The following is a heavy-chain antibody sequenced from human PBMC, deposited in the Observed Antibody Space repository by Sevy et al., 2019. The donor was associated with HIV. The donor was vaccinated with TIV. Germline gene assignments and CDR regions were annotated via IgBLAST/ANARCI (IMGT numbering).Heavy chain of an antibody. CDR2: IWYDGSNK. V-gene: IGHV3-33*01. CDR3: VGGADYYDSSGANCAY. D-gene: IGHD3-22*01. CDR1: GFTFSKYG. Sequence: GGSLRLSCAASGFTFSKYGMHWVRQAPGKGLEWVALIWYDGSNKYYADSGKGRFTISRDNSKNTLYLQMNSLRAEDTAAYYCVGGADYYDSSGANCAYWGQGTLVTVSS. J-gene: IGHJ4*02.